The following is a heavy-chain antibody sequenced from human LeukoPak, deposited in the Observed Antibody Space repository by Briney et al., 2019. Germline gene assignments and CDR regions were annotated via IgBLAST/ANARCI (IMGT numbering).Heavy chain of an antibody. CDR2: ITNSGGTT. Sequence: PGGSLRLSCAASGFTFSSYAMSWVRQAPGKGLEWVSAITNSGGTTYYADSVKGRFTISRDNSKNTLYLQMNSLRAEDTAVYYCARDLTYSRENYDMDVWGQGTTVTVSS. CDR1: GFTFSSYA. V-gene: IGHV3-23*01. J-gene: IGHJ6*02. CDR3: ARDLTYSRENYDMDV. D-gene: IGHD3-22*01.